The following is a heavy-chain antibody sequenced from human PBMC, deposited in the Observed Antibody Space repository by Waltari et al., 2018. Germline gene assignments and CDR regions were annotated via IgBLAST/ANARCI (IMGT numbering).Heavy chain of an antibody. D-gene: IGHD1-26*01. CDR2: IKHSGST. V-gene: IGHV4-38-2*01. J-gene: IGHJ4*02. CDR1: GYSISSGYY. Sequence: QVQLQESGPGLVKPSETLSLTCAVSGYSISSGYYWGWIRQPPGKGLEGIGSIKHSGSTSYTPSLKSRVTISVATSKHQFSLKLSSVTAADTAVYYCARGIVGVPIDYWGQGTLVTVSS. CDR3: ARGIVGVPIDY.